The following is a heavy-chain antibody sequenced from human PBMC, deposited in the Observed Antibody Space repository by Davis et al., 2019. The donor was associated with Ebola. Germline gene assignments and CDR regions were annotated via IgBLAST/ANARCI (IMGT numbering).Heavy chain of an antibody. CDR3: ASLDYGDFDY. D-gene: IGHD4-17*01. V-gene: IGHV4-39*01. J-gene: IGHJ4*02. Sequence: SETLSLTCTVSGGSISSSSYYWGWIRQPPGKGLEWMGSIYYSGSTYYNPSLKSRVTISVDTSKNQFSLKLSSVTAADTAVYYCASLDYGDFDYWGQGTLVTVSS. CDR2: IYYSGST. CDR1: GGSISSSSYY.